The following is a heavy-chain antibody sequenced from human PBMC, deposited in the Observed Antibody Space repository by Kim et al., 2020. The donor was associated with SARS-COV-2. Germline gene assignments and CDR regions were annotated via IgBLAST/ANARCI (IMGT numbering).Heavy chain of an antibody. V-gene: IGHV4-31*03. D-gene: IGHD2-21*02. CDR2: IYYSGST. CDR1: GGSISSGGYY. CDR3: ARAGVATVVTDV. Sequence: SETLSLTCTVSGGSISSGGYYWSWIRQHPGKGLEWIGYIYYSGSTYYNPSLKSRVTISVDTSKNQFSLKLSSVTAADTAVYYCARAGVATVVTDVWGQGTTVTVSS. J-gene: IGHJ6*02.